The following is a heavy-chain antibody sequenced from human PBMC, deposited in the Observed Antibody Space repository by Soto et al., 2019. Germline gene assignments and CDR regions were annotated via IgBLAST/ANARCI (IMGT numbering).Heavy chain of an antibody. J-gene: IGHJ6*02. CDR1: GFTFSSYG. D-gene: IGHD3-22*01. V-gene: IGHV3-30*03. Sequence: GGSLRLSCAASGFTFSSYGMHWVRQAPGKGLEWVAVISYDGSNKYYADSVKGRFTISRDNSKNTLYLQMNSLRAEDTAVYYCARDPRDYYDSSENGMDVWGQGTTVTVSS. CDR3: ARDPRDYYDSSENGMDV. CDR2: ISYDGSNK.